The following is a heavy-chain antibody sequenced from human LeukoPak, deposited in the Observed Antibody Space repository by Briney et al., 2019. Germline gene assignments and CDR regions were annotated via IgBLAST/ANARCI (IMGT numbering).Heavy chain of an antibody. D-gene: IGHD1-14*01. J-gene: IGHJ4*02. Sequence: PGGSLRLSCVASGFTFSNAWMSWGRQAPLKGLQWVCSIKRKIDNQTKDYPAPARGRFNISSDDSKVTLNLLMNSLKTGDTAVYDCNSEDHGGFDYWGRGTLVTVSS. CDR2: IKRKIDNQTK. CDR3: NSEDHGGFDY. V-gene: IGHV3-15*01. CDR1: GFTFSNAW.